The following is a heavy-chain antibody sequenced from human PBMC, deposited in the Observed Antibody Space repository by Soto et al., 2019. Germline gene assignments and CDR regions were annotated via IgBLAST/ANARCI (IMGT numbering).Heavy chain of an antibody. V-gene: IGHV3-30-3*01. CDR1: GFTFSSYA. CDR3: ARASGYGSIDY. Sequence: QVQLVESGGGVVQPGRSLRLSCAASGFTFSSYAMHWVRQAPGKGLEWVAVISYDGSNKYYADSVKGRFTISRDNSKNTLYLQMNSLRAEDTALYYCARASGYGSIDYWGQGTLVTVSS. J-gene: IGHJ4*02. D-gene: IGHD5-18*01. CDR2: ISYDGSNK.